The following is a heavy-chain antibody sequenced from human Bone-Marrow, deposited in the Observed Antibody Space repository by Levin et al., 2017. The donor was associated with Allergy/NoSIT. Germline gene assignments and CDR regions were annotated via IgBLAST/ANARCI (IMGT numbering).Heavy chain of an antibody. CDR3: ARHSYYYDSSRHDAFDI. Sequence: KVSCKGSGYSFTSYWIGWVRQLPGKGLEWMGIIYPGDSDTRYSPSFQGQVTISADKSISTAYLQWSSLKASDTAMYYCARHSYYYDSSRHDAFDIWGQGTMVTVSS. CDR1: GYSFTSYW. V-gene: IGHV5-51*01. CDR2: IYPGDSDT. J-gene: IGHJ3*02. D-gene: IGHD3-22*01.